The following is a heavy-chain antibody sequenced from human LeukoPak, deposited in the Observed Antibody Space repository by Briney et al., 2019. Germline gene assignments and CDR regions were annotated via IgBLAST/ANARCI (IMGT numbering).Heavy chain of an antibody. CDR1: GGSISSGGDD. V-gene: IGHV4-30-2*01. CDR3: AKGGDIVVVPAVNDAFDI. CDR2: IYHSGST. J-gene: IGHJ3*02. D-gene: IGHD2-2*01. Sequence: SEALSLACTVSGGSISSGGDDWGWIRQARGKGLEWIGYIYHSGSTYYNPSLKSRVTISVDRSKNQFSLKLSSVTAADTAVYYCAKGGDIVVVPAVNDAFDIWGQGTMVTVSS.